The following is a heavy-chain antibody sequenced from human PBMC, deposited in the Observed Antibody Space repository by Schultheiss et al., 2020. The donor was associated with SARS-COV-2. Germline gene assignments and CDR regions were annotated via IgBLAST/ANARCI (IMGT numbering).Heavy chain of an antibody. CDR2: ISSSSGYI. J-gene: IGHJ6*02. CDR1: GFTFSSYS. CDR3: ARVSQGTGYPGHYYYYYGMDV. Sequence: GGSLRLSCAASGFTFSSYSMNWVRQAPGKGLEWVSSISSSSGYIYYADSVKGRFTISRDNAKNSLYLQMNSLRAEDTAVYYCARVSQGTGYPGHYYYYYGMDVWGQGTTVSVAS. D-gene: IGHD3/OR15-3a*01. V-gene: IGHV3-21*01.